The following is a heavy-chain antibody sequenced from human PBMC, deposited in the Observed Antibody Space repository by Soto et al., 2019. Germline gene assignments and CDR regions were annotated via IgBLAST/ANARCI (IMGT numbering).Heavy chain of an antibody. CDR1: GFTFSHVW. CDR3: NTEQDCSSTTCPGTFDY. V-gene: IGHV3-15*01. CDR2: IKRKTDGGTT. D-gene: IGHD2-2*01. J-gene: IGHJ4*02. Sequence: EVQLVESGGGLVKPGGSLRLSCAASGFTFSHVWMSWVRQAPGKGLEWVGRIKRKTDGGTTDYAAPVKGRFTISRDDSKNTLYVQMNSLKTDDTAVYYCNTEQDCSSTTCPGTFDYWGQGTLVTVSS.